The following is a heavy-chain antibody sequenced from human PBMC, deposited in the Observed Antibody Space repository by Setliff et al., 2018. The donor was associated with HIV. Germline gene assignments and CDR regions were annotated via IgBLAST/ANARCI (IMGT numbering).Heavy chain of an antibody. CDR2: IYPGDPDT. CDR3: ARHGGYNPLDY. Sequence: GESLKLSCKGSGYSFTSYWIGWVRQVPGKGLEWMGIIYPGDPDTKYSTSFQGQVTISADKSISTAYLQWSSLKASDTAMYYCARHGGYNPLDYWGQGTLVTVSS. CDR1: GYSFTSYW. V-gene: IGHV5-51*01. J-gene: IGHJ4*02. D-gene: IGHD5-12*01.